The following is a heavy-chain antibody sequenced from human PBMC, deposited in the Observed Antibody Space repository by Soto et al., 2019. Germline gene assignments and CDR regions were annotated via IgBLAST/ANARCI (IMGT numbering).Heavy chain of an antibody. CDR3: ARGGEVSSGRSDGH. CDR2: INSDGSST. Sequence: EVQLVESGGGLVQPGGSLRLSCGASGFTFSTYNMHWVRQGPGKGLVWVSRINSDGSSTRYADSVKGRFTISRDNAKNTRDLQRNSTRVEDTARYYCARGGEVSSGRSDGHGGLGTLVTVSS. V-gene: IGHV3-74*01. CDR1: GFTFSTYN. D-gene: IGHD6-19*01. J-gene: IGHJ4*02.